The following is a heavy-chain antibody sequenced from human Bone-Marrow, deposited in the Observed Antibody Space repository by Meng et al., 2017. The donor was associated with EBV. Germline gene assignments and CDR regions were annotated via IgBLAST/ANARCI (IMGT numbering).Heavy chain of an antibody. CDR1: GWSFSGYY. CDR2: INHSGST. J-gene: IGHJ4*02. D-gene: IGHD5-24*01. Sequence: QVQLQHGGAGLLKPSATLSLTCAVYGWSFSGYYWSWIRQPPGKGLEWIGEINHSGSTNYNPSLKSRVTISVDTSKNQFSLKLSSVTAADTAVYYCARVRSVATITLFDYWGQGTLVTVSS. V-gene: IGHV4-34*01. CDR3: ARVRSVATITLFDY.